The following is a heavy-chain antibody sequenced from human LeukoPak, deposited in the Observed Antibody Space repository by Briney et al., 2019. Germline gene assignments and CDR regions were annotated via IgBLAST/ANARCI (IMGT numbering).Heavy chain of an antibody. J-gene: IGHJ4*02. CDR3: ASPRGYYDIFMVY. D-gene: IGHD3-9*01. V-gene: IGHV1-69*13. Sequence: SVKVSYKASGYTFTSYAISWVRQAPGQGLEWMGGIIPIFGTANYAQKFQGRVTITADESTSTAYMELSSLRSEDTAVYYCASPRGYYDIFMVYWGQGTLVTVSS. CDR1: GYTFTSYA. CDR2: IIPIFGTA.